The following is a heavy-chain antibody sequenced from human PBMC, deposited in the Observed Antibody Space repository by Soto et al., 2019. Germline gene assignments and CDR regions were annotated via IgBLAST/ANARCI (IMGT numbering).Heavy chain of an antibody. J-gene: IGHJ4*02. CDR2: IKEDGSEK. CDR1: GFTFSSYR. Sequence: DVQLVQSGGGLVQPGGSLRLSCAASGFTFSSYRMSWVRQAPGKGLEWVANIKEDGSEKNYVDSVKGRFTISRDNAKDSFYLHMTSLRVDDTGVYYCARPGSERLGGVSTDFWGQGSLVTVS. CDR3: ARPGSERLGGVSTDF. D-gene: IGHD3-16*01. V-gene: IGHV3-7*01.